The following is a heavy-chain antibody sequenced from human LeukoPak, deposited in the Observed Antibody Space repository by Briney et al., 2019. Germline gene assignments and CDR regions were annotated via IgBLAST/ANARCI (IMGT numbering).Heavy chain of an antibody. CDR2: INHSGST. V-gene: IGHV4-34*01. CDR3: ATGPSLRYFDWLLQN. CDR1: GGSFSGYY. Sequence: SETLSLTCAVYGGSFSGYYWSWIRQPPGKGLEWIGEINHSGSTNYNPSLKSRVTISVDTSKNQFSLKLSSVTAADTAVYYCATGPSLRYFDWLLQNWGQGTLVTVSS. J-gene: IGHJ1*01. D-gene: IGHD3-9*01.